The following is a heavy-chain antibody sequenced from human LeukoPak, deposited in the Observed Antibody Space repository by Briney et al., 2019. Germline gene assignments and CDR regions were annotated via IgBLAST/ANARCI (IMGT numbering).Heavy chain of an antibody. V-gene: IGHV4-31*03. J-gene: IGHJ4*02. CDR3: ARTMVRGVSLFDY. CDR1: GGSISSGGYY. CDR2: IYYSGST. D-gene: IGHD3-10*01. Sequence: PSETLSLTCTVSGGSISSGGYYWSWIRQPPGEGLEWIGYIYYSGSTYYNPSLKSRVTISVDTSKNQFSLKLSSVTAADTAVYYCARTMVRGVSLFDYWGQGTLVTVSS.